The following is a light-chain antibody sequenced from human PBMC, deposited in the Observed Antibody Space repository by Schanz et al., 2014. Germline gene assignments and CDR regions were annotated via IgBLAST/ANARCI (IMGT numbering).Light chain of an antibody. CDR1: SSDVGGYKY. CDR2: DVS. CDR3: SSYSTSSTLL. J-gene: IGLJ2*01. Sequence: QSALTQPASVSGSPGQSITISCTGISSDVGGYKYVSWYQQHPGKAPKLMIYDVSNRPSGVSNRFSGSKSGNTASLTISGLQAEDEAYYYCSSYSTSSTLLFGGGTKLTVL. V-gene: IGLV2-14*03.